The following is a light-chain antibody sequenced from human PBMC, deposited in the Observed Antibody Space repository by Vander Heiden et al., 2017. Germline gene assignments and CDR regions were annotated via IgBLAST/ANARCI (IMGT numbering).Light chain of an antibody. Sequence: QSALTQPPSASASPGQSVHIPCPGASSDIGSYNFVSWYQQYPGKVPRLILFEVDKRPSGVPHRFSGSKSGNTASLTVSGLQAEDEADYYCVSYGGNDNFYVFGTGTALTVL. CDR3: VSYGGNDNFYV. J-gene: IGLJ1*01. V-gene: IGLV2-8*01. CDR2: EVD. CDR1: SSDIGSYNF.